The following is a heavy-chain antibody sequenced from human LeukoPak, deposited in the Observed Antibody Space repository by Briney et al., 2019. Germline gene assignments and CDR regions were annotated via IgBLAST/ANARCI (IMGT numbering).Heavy chain of an antibody. Sequence: PGGSLRLSCAASGFTFSSYAMSWVRQAPGKGLEWVSAISGSGGSTYYADSVKGRFTISRDNSKNTLYLQMNSLRAEDTAVYYCAKDKTPTGIVGAIAAFDYWGQGTLVTVSS. V-gene: IGHV3-23*01. D-gene: IGHD1-26*01. CDR1: GFTFSSYA. J-gene: IGHJ4*02. CDR2: ISGSGGST. CDR3: AKDKTPTGIVGAIAAFDY.